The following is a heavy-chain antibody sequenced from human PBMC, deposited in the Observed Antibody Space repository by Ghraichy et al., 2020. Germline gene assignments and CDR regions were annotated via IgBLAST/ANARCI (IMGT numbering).Heavy chain of an antibody. V-gene: IGHV3-15*01. CDR1: GFTFSDAW. CDR2: IKSTTDGGTA. J-gene: IGHJ4*02. CDR3: TTDQPSFRVDTLFVTGFGF. D-gene: IGHD3-3*01. Sequence: GGSLRLSCAASGFTFSDAWMSWVRQAPGKGLEWVGRIKSTTDGGTADYAAPVKGRFIISRDDSENTLYLQMDSLKIEDTAVYYCTTDQPSFRVDTLFVTGFGFWGQGSLVTVSS.